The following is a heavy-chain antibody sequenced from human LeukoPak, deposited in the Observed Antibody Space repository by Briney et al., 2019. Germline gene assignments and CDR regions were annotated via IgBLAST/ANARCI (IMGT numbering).Heavy chain of an antibody. D-gene: IGHD1-26*01. CDR2: INPSGGST. J-gene: IGHJ4*02. CDR3: ARDGRKSALLGATGDY. Sequence: ASVKVSCKASGYTFTSYYMHWVRQAPGQGLEWMGIINPSGGSTSYAQKFQGRVTMTRDTSTSTVYMELSSLRSEDTAVYYCARDGRKSALLGATGDYWGQGTLVTVSS. V-gene: IGHV1-46*01. CDR1: GYTFTSYY.